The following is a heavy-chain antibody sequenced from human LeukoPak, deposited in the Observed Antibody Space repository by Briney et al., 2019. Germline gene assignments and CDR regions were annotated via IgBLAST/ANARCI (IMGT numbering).Heavy chain of an antibody. CDR3: ARVGAGEGGIDY. V-gene: IGHV1-8*03. CDR2: MRPRYGNT. J-gene: IGHJ4*02. CDR1: GYTFTGYY. D-gene: IGHD3-10*01. Sequence: ASVKVSCKASGYTFTGYYMHWVRQAPGQGLEWVGWMRPRYGNTAYAQSFQGRVTITRDTSIDIVYMELSGLRSEDTAVYYCARVGAGEGGIDYWAQGTLITVSS.